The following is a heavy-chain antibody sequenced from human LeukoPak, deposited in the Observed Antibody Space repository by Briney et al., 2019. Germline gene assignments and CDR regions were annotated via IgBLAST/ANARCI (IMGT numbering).Heavy chain of an antibody. CDR3: AGNSSGYYYELDY. CDR2: IIPIFGTA. J-gene: IGHJ4*02. CDR1: GGTFSSYA. V-gene: IGHV1-69*01. Sequence: SVKVSCKASGGTFSSYAISWVRQAPGQGLEWMGGIIPIFGTANYAQKFQGRVTITADESTSTACMELSSLRSEDTAVYYCAGNSSGYYYELDYWGQGTLVTVSS. D-gene: IGHD3-22*01.